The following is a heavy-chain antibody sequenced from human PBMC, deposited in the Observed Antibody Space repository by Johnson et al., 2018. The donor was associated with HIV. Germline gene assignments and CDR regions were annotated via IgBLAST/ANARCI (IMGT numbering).Heavy chain of an antibody. V-gene: IGHV3-33*01. CDR2: IWYDGSNQ. CDR1: GFSFSDYG. CDR3: ARRDNSGWADAFDI. D-gene: IGHD6-19*01. Sequence: QVQLVESGGGVVRPGRSLRLSCAASGFSFSDYGMHWVRQAPGKGLEWVAVIWYDGSNQYYVDSVKGRFTISRDNSKNTLYLQMNSLRGEDTAVYYCARRDNSGWADAFDIWGQGTMVTVSS. J-gene: IGHJ3*02.